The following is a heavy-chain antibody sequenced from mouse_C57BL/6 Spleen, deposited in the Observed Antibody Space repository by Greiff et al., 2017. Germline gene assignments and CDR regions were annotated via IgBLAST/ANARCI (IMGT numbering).Heavy chain of an antibody. CDR3: ARRDFGSNYGGYFDY. J-gene: IGHJ2*01. CDR1: GYTFTSYW. V-gene: IGHV1-72*01. CDR2: IDPNSGGT. Sequence: QVQLKQPGAELVKPGASVKLSCKASGYTFTSYWMHWVKQRPGRGLEWIGRIDPNSGGTKYNEKFKSKATLTVDKPSSTAYMQLSSLTSEDSAVYYCARRDFGSNYGGYFDYWGQGTTLTVSS. D-gene: IGHD1-1*01.